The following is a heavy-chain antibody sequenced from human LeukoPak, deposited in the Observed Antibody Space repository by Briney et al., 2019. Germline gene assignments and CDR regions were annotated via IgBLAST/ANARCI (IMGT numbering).Heavy chain of an antibody. J-gene: IGHJ3*02. CDR1: GYIFINDG. CDR2: ISPKTGNK. CDR3: ARTPLGSKHAFDI. Sequence: ASVKVSCKTSGYIFINDGISWVRQAPGRGLDWMGWISPKTGNKIYAQKFQARVTLTTDTSTSTAYMELRSLRSDDTATYYCARTPLGSKHAFDIWGQGTMVTVSS. D-gene: IGHD7-27*01. V-gene: IGHV1-18*01.